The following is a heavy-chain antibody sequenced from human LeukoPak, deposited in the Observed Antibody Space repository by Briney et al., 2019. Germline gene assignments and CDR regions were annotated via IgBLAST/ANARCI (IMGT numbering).Heavy chain of an antibody. CDR2: IYYSGST. CDR3: ARAGIAVADDAFDI. J-gene: IGHJ3*02. CDR1: GGSTSDYY. D-gene: IGHD6-19*01. V-gene: IGHV4-59*12. Sequence: SETLSLTCSVSGGSTSDYYWSWIRQPPGKGLEWIGYIYYSGSTNYNPSLKSRVTISLDKSKNQFSLKLSSVTAADTAVYYCARAGIAVADDAFDIWGQGTMVTVSS.